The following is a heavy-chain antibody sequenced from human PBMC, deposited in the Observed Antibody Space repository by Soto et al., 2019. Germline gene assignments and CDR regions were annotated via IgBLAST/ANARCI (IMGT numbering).Heavy chain of an antibody. D-gene: IGHD3-10*01. CDR3: PRVWFGESSWFDP. Sequence: QLQLQESGSGLVKPSQTLSLTCTVSGGSITIGGYCWSWIRQPPGQGLEWIGYICHSGNTYYNPSLKSRVTASLDRSKNQFALNLSSVTAADTAVYYCPRVWFGESSWFDPWGQGTPVTVSS. CDR2: ICHSGNT. J-gene: IGHJ5*02. CDR1: GGSITIGGYC. V-gene: IGHV4-30-2*01.